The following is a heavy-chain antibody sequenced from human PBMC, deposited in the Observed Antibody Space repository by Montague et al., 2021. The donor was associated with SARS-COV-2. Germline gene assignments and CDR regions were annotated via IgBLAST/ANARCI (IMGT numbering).Heavy chain of an antibody. CDR2: TYYRSKWYN. CDR1: GDSVSSNSAA. Sequence: CAISGDSVSSNSAAWNWIRQSPSRGPEWLGRTYYRSKWYNDYAVSVKSRITINPDTSKNQFSLKLSSVTAADTAVYYCARPGSSGYYYANWFDPWGQGTLVTVSS. D-gene: IGHD3-22*01. J-gene: IGHJ5*02. CDR3: ARPGSSGYYYANWFDP. V-gene: IGHV6-1*01.